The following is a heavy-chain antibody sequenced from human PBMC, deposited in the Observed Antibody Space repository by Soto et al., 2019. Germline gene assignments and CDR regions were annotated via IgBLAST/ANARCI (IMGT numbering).Heavy chain of an antibody. V-gene: IGHV4-34*01. CDR3: ARVRMDIVATIDY. J-gene: IGHJ4*02. CDR2: INHSGST. Sequence: SETLSLTCAVYGGSFSGYYWSWIRQPPGKGLEWIGEINHSGSTNYNPSLKSRVTISVDTSKNQFSLKLSSVTAADTAVYYCARVRMDIVATIDYWGQGTLVTVSS. D-gene: IGHD5-12*01. CDR1: GGSFSGYY.